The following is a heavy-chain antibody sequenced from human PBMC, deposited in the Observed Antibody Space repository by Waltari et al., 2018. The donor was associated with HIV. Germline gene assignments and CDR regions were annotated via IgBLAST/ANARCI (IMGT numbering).Heavy chain of an antibody. CDR2: IKSKIHGGTT. V-gene: IGHV3-15*01. D-gene: IGHD5-12*01. CDR1: GFTFSNAW. J-gene: IGHJ4*02. Sequence: EVQLVESGGGLVKPGGSLRLSCAASGFTFSNAWMSWVRQAPGKGLEWVGRIKSKIHGGTTEYATPVKGRFTISRDDSKNTLYLQMNSLKTEDTAVYYCTSGYSGYDCSYWGQGTLVIVSS. CDR3: TSGYSGYDCSY.